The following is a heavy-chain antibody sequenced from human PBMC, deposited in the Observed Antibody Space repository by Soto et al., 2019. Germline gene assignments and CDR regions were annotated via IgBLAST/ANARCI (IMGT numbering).Heavy chain of an antibody. CDR2: IIPIVGTG. CDR3: ARDLRAAGRPGMDV. V-gene: IGHV1-69*01. Sequence: QVQLVQSGAEVKKPGSSVKVSCKASGGSFSSYAISWVRQAPGQGLEWMGGIIPIVGTGNYAQNFQGRVTFSADESTSTAYMELSSLRSEDTAMYYCARDLRAAGRPGMDVWGQGTTVTVSS. CDR1: GGSFSSYA. D-gene: IGHD6-13*01. J-gene: IGHJ6*02.